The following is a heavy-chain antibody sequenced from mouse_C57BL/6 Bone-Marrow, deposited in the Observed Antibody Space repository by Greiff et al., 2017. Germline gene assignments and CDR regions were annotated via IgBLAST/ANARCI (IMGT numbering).Heavy chain of an antibody. CDR1: GFNIKDYY. D-gene: IGHD1-1*01. V-gene: IGHV14-1*01. J-gene: IGHJ2*01. CDR3: TTVYYGSRGLDY. CDR2: IDPEDGDT. Sequence: EVQLQQSGAELVRPGASVKLSCTASGFNIKDYYMHWVKQRPEQGLEWIGRIDPEDGDTAYAPKFQGKATMTADTSSNTAYLQLRSLTSEDTAVYYGTTVYYGSRGLDYWGQGTTLTGSS.